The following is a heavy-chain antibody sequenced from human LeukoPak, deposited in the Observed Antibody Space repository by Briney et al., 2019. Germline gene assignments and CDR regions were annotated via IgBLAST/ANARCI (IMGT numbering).Heavy chain of an antibody. CDR2: MKDGGST. CDR1: GGSFSGLY. J-gene: IGHJ3*01. D-gene: IGHD2-21*01. V-gene: IGHV4-34*01. CDR3: ATSLYCGTGCP. Sequence: PSETLSLTCAVYGGSFSGLYWSWIRQPPGKGLEWIGEMKDGGSTNYNPSLKSRVTLSLDTSKNQFSLKLTSVTAADTAVYYCATSLYCGTGCPWGQGTMVTVSS.